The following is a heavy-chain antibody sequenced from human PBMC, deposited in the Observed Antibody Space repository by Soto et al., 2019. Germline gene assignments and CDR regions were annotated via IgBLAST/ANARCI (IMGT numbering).Heavy chain of an antibody. CDR1: GDSISRADYH. CDR3: ARISAAASNAFDI. D-gene: IGHD6-13*01. J-gene: IGHJ3*02. Sequence: LSLTCTVSGDSISRADYHWSWIRQPPGKGLEWIGNIYYTGKTNYTTEYAASVKGRFTISRDDSKNSLYLQMNSLKTEDTAVYYCARISAAASNAFDIWGQGTMVTVSS. CDR2: IYYTGKTNYTT. V-gene: IGHV3-72*01.